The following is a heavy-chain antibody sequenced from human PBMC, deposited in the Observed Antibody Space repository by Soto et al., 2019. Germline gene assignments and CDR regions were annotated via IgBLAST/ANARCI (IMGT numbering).Heavy chain of an antibody. CDR2: INPNSGGT. CDR3: AREADSGSYGS. V-gene: IGHV1-2*04. Sequence: GASVKVSCKASGYTFTGYYMHWVRQAPGQGLEWMGWINPNSGGTNYAQKIKGWVTMTRDTSISTDYMELSRLRSDDTAVYYCAREADSGSYGSWGQGTLVTVSS. J-gene: IGHJ4*02. D-gene: IGHD3-10*01. CDR1: GYTFTGYY.